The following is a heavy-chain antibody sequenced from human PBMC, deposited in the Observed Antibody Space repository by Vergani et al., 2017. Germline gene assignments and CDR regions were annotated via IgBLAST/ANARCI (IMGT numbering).Heavy chain of an antibody. CDR3: ARAIVGATTFDY. J-gene: IGHJ4*02. V-gene: IGHV1-46*03. CDR1: GYTFTSYY. Sequence: QVQLVQSGAEVKKPGASVKVSCKASGYTFTSYYMHWVRQAPGQGLEWMGILNPSGGSTSYAQKFQGRVTMTRDTSTSTVYMELSSRRSEDTAVYYCARAIVGATTFDYWGQGTLVTVSS. D-gene: IGHD1-26*01. CDR2: LNPSGGST.